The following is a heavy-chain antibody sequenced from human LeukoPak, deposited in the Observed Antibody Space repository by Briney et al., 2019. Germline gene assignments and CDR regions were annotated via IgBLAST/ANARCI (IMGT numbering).Heavy chain of an antibody. CDR3: AREIAATGTLYDY. CDR1: GGTFSSYA. J-gene: IGHJ4*02. Sequence: SVKVSCKASGGTFSSYAISWVRQAPGQGLEWMGGIIPIFGTANYAQKFQGRVTITADESTSTAYMELSSLRSEDTAVYYCAREIAATGTLYDYWGQGTLVTVSS. V-gene: IGHV1-69*01. D-gene: IGHD6-13*01. CDR2: IIPIFGTA.